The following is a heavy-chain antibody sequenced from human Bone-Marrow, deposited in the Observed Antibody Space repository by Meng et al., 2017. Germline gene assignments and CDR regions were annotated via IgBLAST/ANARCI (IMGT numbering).Heavy chain of an antibody. J-gene: IGHJ4*02. CDR3: ARVTQDYDLPRWFDY. Sequence: QLQLQESGPGLVKPSETLSLTCTVSGGSISSTSDYWGWIRQPPGKGLEWIGSFFHTGSTYYNPSLKSRVTISVDTSKNQFSLKMRSVTAADTAVYYCARVTQDYDLPRWFDYWGQGTLVTVSS. D-gene: IGHD3-22*01. CDR2: FFHTGST. V-gene: IGHV4-39*01. CDR1: GGSISSTSDY.